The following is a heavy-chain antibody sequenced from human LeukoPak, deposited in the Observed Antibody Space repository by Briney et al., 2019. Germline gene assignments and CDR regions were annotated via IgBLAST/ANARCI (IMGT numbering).Heavy chain of an antibody. D-gene: IGHD6-13*01. CDR2: IYSGGST. V-gene: IGHV3-53*01. CDR1: GFTVSSNY. J-gene: IGHJ4*02. Sequence: GGSLRLSCAASGFTVSSNYVSWVRQAPGKGLEWVSVIYSGGSTYYADSVKGRFTISRDNSKNTLYLQMNSLRAEDTAVYYCARVKTYSSSWYFDYWGQGTLVTVSS. CDR3: ARVKTYSSSWYFDY.